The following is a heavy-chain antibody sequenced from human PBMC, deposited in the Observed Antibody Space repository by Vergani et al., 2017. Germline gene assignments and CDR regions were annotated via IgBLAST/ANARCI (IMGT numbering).Heavy chain of an antibody. Sequence: EVQLVESGGGLVQPGGSLRLSCAASGFTFSSYWMHWVRQAPGKGLVWVSRINSDGSSTSYADSVKGRFTISRDNAKNTLYLQMNSLRAEDTAVYYCAKDGVWSGDKTVVDGWFDPWGQGTLVTVSS. CDR2: INSDGSST. CDR1: GFTFSSYW. V-gene: IGHV3-74*01. D-gene: IGHD3-10*01. J-gene: IGHJ5*02. CDR3: AKDGVWSGDKTVVDGWFDP.